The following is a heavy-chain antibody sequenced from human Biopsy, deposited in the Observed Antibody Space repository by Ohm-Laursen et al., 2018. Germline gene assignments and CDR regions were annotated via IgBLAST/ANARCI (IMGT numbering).Heavy chain of an antibody. Sequence: VASVKVSCKASGSTLRSYAISWVRQAPGQGLEWMGGIMPAFGAAHYGQKFQGRVTIVADESTSILDLSSLAPEDTAIYYCSRGEAARVNQSYRYRLDLWGQGTTVVVSS. CDR2: IMPAFGAA. V-gene: IGHV1-69*13. CDR3: SRGEAARVNQSYRYRLDL. CDR1: GSTLRSYA. J-gene: IGHJ6*02. D-gene: IGHD1-26*01.